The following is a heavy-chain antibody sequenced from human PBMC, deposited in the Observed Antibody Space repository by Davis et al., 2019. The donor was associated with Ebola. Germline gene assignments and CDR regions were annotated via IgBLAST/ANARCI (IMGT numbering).Heavy chain of an antibody. CDR3: AREPTGNYYYFYGMDV. V-gene: IGHV3-53*01. CDR2: IYGGDT. Sequence: GESLKISCAASGFTVRNTYMSWVRQAPGKGLEWVSGIYGGDTHYADSVKGRFTISRDISKNTLHLQMNSLRVEDTAVYFCAREPTGNYYYFYGMDVWGKGTTVTVSS. J-gene: IGHJ6*04. D-gene: IGHD4-17*01. CDR1: GFTVRNTY.